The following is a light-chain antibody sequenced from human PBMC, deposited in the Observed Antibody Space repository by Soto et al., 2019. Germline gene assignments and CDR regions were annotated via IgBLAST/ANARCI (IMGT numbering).Light chain of an antibody. V-gene: IGKV1-9*01. CDR1: QGISSY. Sequence: SVSDIRTITYRASQGISSYLAWYQQKPGKAPKLLIYAASTLQSGVPSRFSGSGYGTDFTLTISSLQPEDFASYYCQQFNTLPIKFGQGTRLEIK. J-gene: IGKJ5*01. CDR3: QQFNTLPIK. CDR2: AAS.